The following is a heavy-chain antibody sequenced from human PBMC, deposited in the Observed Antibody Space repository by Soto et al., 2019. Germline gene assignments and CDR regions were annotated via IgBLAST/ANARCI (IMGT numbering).Heavy chain of an antibody. Sequence: TSETLSLTCTVSGGSISSYDWSWIRQPPGKGLEWIGYIYYSGSTNYNPSLKSRVTISVDTSKNQFSLKLSSVTAADTAVYYCARVYDFWSGTYTFDYWGQGTLVTVSS. CDR1: GGSISSYD. CDR2: IYYSGST. CDR3: ARVYDFWSGTYTFDY. D-gene: IGHD3-3*01. V-gene: IGHV4-59*01. J-gene: IGHJ4*02.